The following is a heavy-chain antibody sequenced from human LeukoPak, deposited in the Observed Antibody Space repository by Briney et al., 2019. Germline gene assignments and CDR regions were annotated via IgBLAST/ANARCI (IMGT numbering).Heavy chain of an antibody. CDR3: ARRTANYGGYDY. Sequence: GGSLRLSCAAFGFTFSNYWMHWVRQAPGKGLVWVSRINSDGSSTTYADSVKGRFTISRDNAKNTLYLQMSSLRAEDTAVYYCARRTANYGGYDYWGQGTLVTVSS. J-gene: IGHJ4*02. V-gene: IGHV3-74*01. CDR2: INSDGSST. CDR1: GFTFSNYW. D-gene: IGHD2-21*01.